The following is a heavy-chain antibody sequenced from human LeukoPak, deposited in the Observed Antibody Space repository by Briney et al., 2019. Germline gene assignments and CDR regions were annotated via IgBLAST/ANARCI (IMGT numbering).Heavy chain of an antibody. Sequence: PGGSLRLSCAASGFTFSSYSMNWVRQAPGKGLEWVSSISSSSSYIYYADSVKGRFTISRDNAKTSLYLQMNSLRAEDTAVYYCARAEGYSSSWYVYYYYYMDVWGKGTTVTVSS. CDR3: ARAEGYSSSWYVYYYYYMDV. J-gene: IGHJ6*03. CDR1: GFTFSSYS. CDR2: ISSSSSYI. V-gene: IGHV3-21*01. D-gene: IGHD6-13*01.